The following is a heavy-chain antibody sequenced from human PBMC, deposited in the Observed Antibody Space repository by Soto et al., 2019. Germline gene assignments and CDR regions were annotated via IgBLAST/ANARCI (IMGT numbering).Heavy chain of an antibody. Sequence: RASVKVSCKASGYTFTSYDINWVRQATGQGLEWMGWMNPNSGNTGYAQKFQGRVTMTRNTSISTAYMELSSLRSEDTAVYYCARGGYGYSYGYYYYHGMDVWGQGTTVTVSS. J-gene: IGHJ6*02. CDR1: GYTFTSYD. CDR3: ARGGYGYSYGYYYYHGMDV. V-gene: IGHV1-8*01. D-gene: IGHD5-18*01. CDR2: MNPNSGNT.